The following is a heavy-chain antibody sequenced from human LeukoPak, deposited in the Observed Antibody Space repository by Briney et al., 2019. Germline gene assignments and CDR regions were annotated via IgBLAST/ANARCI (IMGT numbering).Heavy chain of an antibody. V-gene: IGHV3-33*01. Sequence: GRSLRLSCAASGFTFSSYGMHWVRQAPGKGLEWVAVIWYDGSNKYYADSVKGRFTISRDNVKNTLFLQMNSLRAEDTAVYFCARGRYCTSGSCYSDYWGQGTLVTVSS. CDR1: GFTFSSYG. J-gene: IGHJ4*02. CDR3: ARGRYCTSGSCYSDY. CDR2: IWYDGSNK. D-gene: IGHD2-15*01.